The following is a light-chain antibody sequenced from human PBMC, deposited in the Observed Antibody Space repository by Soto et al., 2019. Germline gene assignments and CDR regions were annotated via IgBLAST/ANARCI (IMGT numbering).Light chain of an antibody. CDR2: DNN. J-gene: IGLJ2*01. Sequence: QSVLTQSPSVSAAPGQKVTISCSGSSSNIGNNYVSWYQQLPGTAPKLLIYDNNKRPSGISNRFSGSKSGNTASLTISGLQAEDEADYYCCSYAGSGTFYVFFGGGTKLTVL. CDR1: SSNIGNNY. V-gene: IGLV1-51*01. CDR3: CSYAGSGTFYVF.